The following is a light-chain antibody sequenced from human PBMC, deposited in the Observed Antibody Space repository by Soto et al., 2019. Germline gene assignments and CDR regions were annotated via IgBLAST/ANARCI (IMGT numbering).Light chain of an antibody. J-gene: IGKJ4*01. CDR2: HVS. Sequence: DVVMTQSPVSLPVTLGQPASISCRSSRSLIYIDGNIYLNWFQQRPGQSPRRLIYHVSNRDSGVPDRFSGSGSGTDFTLKISRVEADDVGVYYCMQGTPWPPTFGGGTKVEIK. CDR3: MQGTPWPPT. CDR1: RSLIYIDGNIY. V-gene: IGKV2-30*01.